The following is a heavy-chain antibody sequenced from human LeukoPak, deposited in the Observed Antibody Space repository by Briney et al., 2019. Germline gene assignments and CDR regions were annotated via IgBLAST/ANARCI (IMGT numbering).Heavy chain of an antibody. D-gene: IGHD3-10*01. CDR1: GGTFSSYA. V-gene: IGHV1-69*06. J-gene: IGHJ4*02. CDR2: IIPIFGTT. CDR3: ATYGSGSYYNGY. Sequence: SVKVSCKASGGTFSSYAISWVRQAPGQGLEWMGGIIPIFGTTNYAQKFQGRVTMTEDTSTDTAYMELSSLRSEDTAVYYCATYGSGSYYNGYWGQGTLVTVSS.